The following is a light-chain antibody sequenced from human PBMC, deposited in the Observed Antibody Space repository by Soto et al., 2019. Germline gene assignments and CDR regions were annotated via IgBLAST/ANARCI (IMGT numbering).Light chain of an antibody. CDR3: RQYGDSPVT. J-gene: IGKJ4*01. V-gene: IGKV3-20*01. Sequence: IVLTQSPGILSLSPGDRATLSCRASQSVSSSALARYQQKPAQATRLLVYGASNRATGLPDRFSGSGSGTDFTLTISRLEPDEFAFYFCRQYGDSPVTFGGGT. CDR1: QSVSSSA. CDR2: GAS.